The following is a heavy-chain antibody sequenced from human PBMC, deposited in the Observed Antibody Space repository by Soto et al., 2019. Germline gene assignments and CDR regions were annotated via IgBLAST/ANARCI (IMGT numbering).Heavy chain of an antibody. CDR2: IYYSGST. Sequence: SETLSLTCTVSGGSISSGGYYWSWICQHPGKGLEWIGYIYYSGSTYYNPSLKSRVTISVDTSKNQFSLKLSSVTAADTAVYYCARDFEYWFDPWGQGVLVTVSS. CDR1: GGSISSGGYY. V-gene: IGHV4-31*03. CDR3: ARDFEYWFDP. J-gene: IGHJ5*02.